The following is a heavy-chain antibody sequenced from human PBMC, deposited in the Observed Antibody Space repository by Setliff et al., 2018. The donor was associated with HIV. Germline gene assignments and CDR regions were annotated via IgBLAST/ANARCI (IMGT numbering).Heavy chain of an antibody. Sequence: SETLSLTCDVSGFSISSRYYWGWIRQPPGKGLEWIGEINHSGSTNYNPSLKTRVTISADTSKNQFSLKLSSVTAADTAVYYCARTGVAWFDPWGQGTLVTVSS. CDR1: GFSISSRYY. CDR3: ARTGVAWFDP. CDR2: INHSGST. D-gene: IGHD2-15*01. J-gene: IGHJ5*02. V-gene: IGHV4-38-2*01.